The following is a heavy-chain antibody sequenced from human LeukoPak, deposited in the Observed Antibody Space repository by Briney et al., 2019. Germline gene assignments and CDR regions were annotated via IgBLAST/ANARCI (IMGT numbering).Heavy chain of an antibody. J-gene: IGHJ6*02. D-gene: IGHD3-10*01. Sequence: PGGSLRLSCAASAFTFSSYDMHWVRQATGKGLEWVSAIGTAGDTYYPGSVKGRFTISRENAKNSLYLQMNSLRAGDTAVYYCARAHYYGSWSYTSYYYYGMDVWGQGTTVTVSS. CDR2: IGTAGDT. V-gene: IGHV3-13*01. CDR3: ARAHYYGSWSYTSYYYYGMDV. CDR1: AFTFSSYD.